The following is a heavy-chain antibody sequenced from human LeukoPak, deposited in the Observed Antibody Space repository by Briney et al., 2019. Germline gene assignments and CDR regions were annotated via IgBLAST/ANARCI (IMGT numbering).Heavy chain of an antibody. V-gene: IGHV3-15*01. CDR1: GLTFNNAW. Sequence: GGSLRLSCVASGLTFNNAWMTWVRQAPGKGLEWAGRIKSKTNGETTDYGAPVKGRFTISRDDSKNTLYLQMNSLKTEDTAIYYCVTDLRYDHWGQGTLVTVSS. CDR2: IKSKTNGETT. J-gene: IGHJ4*02. CDR3: VTDLRYDH.